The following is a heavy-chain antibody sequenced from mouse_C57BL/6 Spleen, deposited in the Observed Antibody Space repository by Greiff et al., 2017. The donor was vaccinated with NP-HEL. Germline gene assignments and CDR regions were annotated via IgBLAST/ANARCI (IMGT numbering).Heavy chain of an antibody. D-gene: IGHD1-1*01. J-gene: IGHJ4*01. CDR1: GFTFSDYG. V-gene: IGHV5-17*01. CDR3: ARHYGSSYRYAMDY. Sequence: EVKLVESGGGLVKPGGSLKLSCAASGFTFSDYGMHWVRQAPEKGLEWVAYISSGSSTIYYADTVKGRFTISRDNAKNTLFLQMTSLRSEDTAMYYCARHYGSSYRYAMDYWGQGTSVTVSS. CDR2: ISSGSSTI.